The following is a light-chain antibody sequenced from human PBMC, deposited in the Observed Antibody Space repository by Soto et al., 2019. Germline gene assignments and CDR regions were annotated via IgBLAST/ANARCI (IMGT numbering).Light chain of an antibody. CDR1: QSVSSN. CDR3: QQYNNWPPIT. CDR2: GAS. J-gene: IGKJ5*01. V-gene: IGKV3-15*01. Sequence: EIVMTQSPATLSVSPGERATLSCRASQSVSSNLAWYQQKPGQAPRLLIYGASTRATGIPARFSGSRSGTEFTLTVSSLQSQDFAVYYCQQYNNWPPITFGQGTRLEIK.